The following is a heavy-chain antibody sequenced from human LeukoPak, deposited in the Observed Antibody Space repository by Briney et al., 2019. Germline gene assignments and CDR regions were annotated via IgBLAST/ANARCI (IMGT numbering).Heavy chain of an antibody. V-gene: IGHV3-30*04. D-gene: IGHD1-1*01. Sequence: PGRSLRLSCAASGFTFSSYAMHWVRQAPGKGLEWVAAVQYDGRNKFYGASVKGRFIISTDTSKTTLHLQMNGLRVEDTAMYYCARDWGLGTTGPGDFWGQGTLVTV. J-gene: IGHJ4*02. CDR1: GFTFSSYA. CDR3: ARDWGLGTTGPGDF. CDR2: VQYDGRNK.